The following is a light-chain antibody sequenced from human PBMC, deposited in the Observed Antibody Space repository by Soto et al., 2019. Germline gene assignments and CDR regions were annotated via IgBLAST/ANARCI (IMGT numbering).Light chain of an antibody. J-gene: IGKJ2*02. V-gene: IGKV1-5*03. CDR1: QSVSYW. CDR3: QRYDTYPCT. CDR2: KSS. Sequence: DIPMTQSPSTLSASVGDRVTITCRASQSVSYWLDWYQQRPGEDPKLLIYKSSSLQSGVPSRFSGSGSETEFTLTISSLQPDDFATYYCQRYDTYPCTFGQGTKLEIK.